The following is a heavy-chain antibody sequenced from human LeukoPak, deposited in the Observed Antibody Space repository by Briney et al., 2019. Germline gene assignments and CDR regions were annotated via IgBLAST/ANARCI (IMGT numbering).Heavy chain of an antibody. CDR3: ARAYDFWSGWEFFDY. CDR1: GGSISSSSYY. D-gene: IGHD3-3*01. CDR2: IYYSGST. V-gene: IGHV4-39*07. Sequence: SETLSLTCTVSGGSISSSSYYWGWIRQPPGKGLEWIGSIYYSGSTYYNPSLKSRVTISVDTSKNQFSLKLSSVTAADTAVYYCARAYDFWSGWEFFDYWGQGTLVTVSS. J-gene: IGHJ4*02.